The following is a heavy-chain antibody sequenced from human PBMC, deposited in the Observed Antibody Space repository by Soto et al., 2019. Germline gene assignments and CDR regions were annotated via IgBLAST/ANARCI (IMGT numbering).Heavy chain of an antibody. CDR1: GGTLSSYG. CDR2: IIPMFGIT. J-gene: IGHJ4*02. CDR3: ASNRASGLAN. Sequence: QVQLVQSGAEVKKPGSSVKVSCNVSGGTLSSYGFNWVRQAPGQGLEWMGGIIPMFGITNHTQKFQERITISADASTNTAYMELRSLGADDTAIYYCASNRASGLANWGQGNLLTVSS. V-gene: IGHV1-69*12.